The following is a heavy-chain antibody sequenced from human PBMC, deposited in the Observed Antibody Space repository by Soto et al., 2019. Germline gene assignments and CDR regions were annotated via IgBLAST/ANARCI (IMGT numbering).Heavy chain of an antibody. Sequence: QVQLVESGGGVVQPGRSLRLSCAASGFTFSSYGMHWVRQAPGKGLEWVAVISYDGSNKYYADSVKGRFTISRDNSKNRLDLQMNSLRAEDTAVYYCAKVDYGRYPGEYYFDYWGQGTLVTVSS. CDR2: ISYDGSNK. J-gene: IGHJ4*02. V-gene: IGHV3-30*18. CDR1: GFTFSSYG. CDR3: AKVDYGRYPGEYYFDY. D-gene: IGHD4-17*01.